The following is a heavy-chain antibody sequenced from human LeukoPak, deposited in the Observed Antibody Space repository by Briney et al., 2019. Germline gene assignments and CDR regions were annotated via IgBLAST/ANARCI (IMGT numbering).Heavy chain of an antibody. CDR3: AKYPGPVAGTWYFDY. J-gene: IGHJ4*02. CDR1: GFTFSSYA. D-gene: IGHD6-19*01. CDR2: ISYDGSNK. V-gene: IGHV3-30-3*02. Sequence: GGSLRLSCAASGFTFSSYAMHWVRQAPGRGLEWVAVISYDGSNKYYTDSVKGRFTISRDNSKNTLYLQMNSLRAEDTAVYYCAKYPGPVAGTWYFDYWGQGTLVTVSS.